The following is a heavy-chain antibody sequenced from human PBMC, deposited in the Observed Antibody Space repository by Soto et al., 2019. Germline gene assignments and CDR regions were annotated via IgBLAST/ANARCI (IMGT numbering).Heavy chain of an antibody. CDR2: IYYTGHT. Sequence: SETLSLAYCVSGDSMTSGGYYWSWVRHHPGKGLEWVGSIYYTGHTYFNPSLKSRITVSMDTSKNEFSLKLTSVPSADTAVYFCARGATRPRDVPLYYHFWGHGTLVTDS. CDR3: ARGATRPRDVPLYYHF. D-gene: IGHD2-8*01. J-gene: IGHJ4*01. CDR1: GDSMTSGGYY. V-gene: IGHV4-31*03.